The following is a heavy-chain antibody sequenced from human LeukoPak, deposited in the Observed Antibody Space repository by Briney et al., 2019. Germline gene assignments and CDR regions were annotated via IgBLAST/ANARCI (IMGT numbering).Heavy chain of an antibody. J-gene: IGHJ4*02. CDR1: GFTFGDYA. Sequence: GGSLRLSCTASGFTFGDYAMSWVRQAPWKGLEWVGFIRSKAYGGTTEYAASVKGRFTISRDDSKSIAYLQMNSLKTEDTAVYYCTRDQTDCSSTSCYIDYWGQGTLVTVSS. V-gene: IGHV3-49*04. CDR3: TRDQTDCSSTSCYIDY. CDR2: IRSKAYGGTT. D-gene: IGHD2-2*02.